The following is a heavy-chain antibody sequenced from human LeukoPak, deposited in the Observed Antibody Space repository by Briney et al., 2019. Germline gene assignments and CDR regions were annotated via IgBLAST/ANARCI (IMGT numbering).Heavy chain of an antibody. V-gene: IGHV3-7*05. CDR1: GFTFTTYW. CDR3: ARGFDGYYGFDI. J-gene: IGHJ3*02. Sequence: GGSLRLSCAASGFTFTTYWMSWVRQAPGKGLEWVANINQDGFEKYYVASVKGRFTISRDNAKNSMYVQMNSLRAEDTAVYYCARGFDGYYGFDIWGQGTMVTVSS. D-gene: IGHD5-24*01. CDR2: INQDGFEK.